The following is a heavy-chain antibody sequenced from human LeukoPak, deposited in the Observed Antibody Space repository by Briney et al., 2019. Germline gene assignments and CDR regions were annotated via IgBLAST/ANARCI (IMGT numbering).Heavy chain of an antibody. D-gene: IGHD5-18*01. J-gene: IGHJ4*02. Sequence: ASVKVSCKASGYTFTSYGISWLRQAPGQGLEWMGRISAYSGNTNYAQNLQGRVTMTTDTSTSTAYMELRSLRSDDTTVYYCASANEVQIWSDLDCWGQGTLVTVSS. CDR2: ISAYSGNT. V-gene: IGHV1-18*01. CDR1: GYTFTSYG. CDR3: ASANEVQIWSDLDC.